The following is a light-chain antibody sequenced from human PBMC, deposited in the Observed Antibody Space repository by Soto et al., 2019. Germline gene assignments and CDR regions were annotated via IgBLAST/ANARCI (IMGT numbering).Light chain of an antibody. CDR2: GAS. J-gene: IGKJ3*01. CDR1: QTVTNNY. V-gene: IGKV3-20*01. Sequence: IVLTQSPGTLSLSPGERATLSCRASQTVTNNYLAWYQQKPGLAPRLLIFGASSRATGIPDRFGGSGSGTDFTLTIRSLEPEDFAVYYCQQYGSSPLFTFGPGTKVDFK. CDR3: QQYGSSPLFT.